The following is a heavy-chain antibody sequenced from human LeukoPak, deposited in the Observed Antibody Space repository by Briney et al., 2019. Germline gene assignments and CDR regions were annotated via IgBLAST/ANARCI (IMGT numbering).Heavy chain of an antibody. CDR1: GYRFDINW. D-gene: IGHD3-22*01. CDR3: ARLHDSTTPGRY. V-gene: IGHV5-51*01. J-gene: IGHJ4*02. CDR2: IYPGDSDT. Sequence: GESLKISCKGSGYRFDINWIGWVRQMPGKGLEWMGIIYPGDSDTRYSPSFQGQVTISADKSISTAYLQWSSLKASDTAMYYCARLHDSTTPGRYWGQGTPVTVSS.